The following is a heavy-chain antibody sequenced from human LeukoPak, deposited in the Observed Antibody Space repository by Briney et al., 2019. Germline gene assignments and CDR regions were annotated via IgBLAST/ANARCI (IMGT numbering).Heavy chain of an antibody. V-gene: IGHV1-69*13. J-gene: IGHJ5*02. CDR2: ITPIFGTA. Sequence: SVKVSCKASGDTFNSYNVNWVRQAPGQGPEWMGGITPIFGTANYAQKFQGRVTITAAESTSTAYLELRSLTSEDTAVYYCARGVVVVAARGWFDPWGQGTLVTVSS. CDR3: ARGVVVVAARGWFDP. CDR1: GDTFNSYN. D-gene: IGHD2-15*01.